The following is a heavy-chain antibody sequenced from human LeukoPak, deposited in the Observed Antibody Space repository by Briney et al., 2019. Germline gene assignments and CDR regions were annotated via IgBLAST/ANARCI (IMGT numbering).Heavy chain of an antibody. CDR1: GITFRSYS. V-gene: IGHV3-30*03. D-gene: IGHD3-22*01. CDR2: ISYDGSNK. CDR3: ARDRDDSSGYYLGGVFDY. Sequence: GGSLRLSCVASGITFRSYSMNWVRQAPGKGLEWVAVISYDGSNKYYADSVKGRFTISRDNSKNTLYLQMNSLRAEDTAVYYCARDRDDSSGYYLGGVFDYWGQGTLVTVSS. J-gene: IGHJ4*02.